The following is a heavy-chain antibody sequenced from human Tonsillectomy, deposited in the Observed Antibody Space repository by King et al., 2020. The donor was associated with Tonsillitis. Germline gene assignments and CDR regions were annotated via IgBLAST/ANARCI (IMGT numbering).Heavy chain of an antibody. CDR3: ARESRWGSVEGWFDP. Sequence: LQLVQSGAEVKKPGASVKVSCKASGYTFTGYFMHWVRQATGQGLEWMGWINPNSGGTNYAQKFQGRVTITRDTSITTAYMELSGLLSDDTAVYYCARESRWGSVEGWFDPWGQGTLVTVSS. D-gene: IGHD5-24*01. CDR1: GYTFTGYF. V-gene: IGHV1-2*02. CDR2: INPNSGGT. J-gene: IGHJ5*02.